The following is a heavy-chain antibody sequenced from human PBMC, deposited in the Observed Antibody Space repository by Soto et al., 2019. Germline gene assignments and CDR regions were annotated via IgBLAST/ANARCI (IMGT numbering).Heavy chain of an antibody. CDR1: GYTFTSQY. Sequence: WASVKVSCKASGYTFTSQYIHWVRQAPGQGLEWVGLIHPSGGRTSYAQKFQGRVTMTRDTSTSTVFMEVSSLRSEDTAIYYCATGSGDSTDYWGQGTLVTVSS. D-gene: IGHD2-21*02. CDR3: ATGSGDSTDY. CDR2: IHPSGGRT. V-gene: IGHV1-46*01. J-gene: IGHJ4*02.